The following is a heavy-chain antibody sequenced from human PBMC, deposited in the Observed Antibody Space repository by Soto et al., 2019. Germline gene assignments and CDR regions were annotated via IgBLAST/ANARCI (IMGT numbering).Heavy chain of an antibody. CDR1: GFTFSSYS. J-gene: IGHJ4*02. D-gene: IGHD2-2*01. Sequence: EVQLVESGGGLVQPGGSLRLSCAASGFTFSSYSMNWVRQAPGKGLEWVSYISSSSSTIYYADSVKGRFTISRDNAKNSLYLQMNSLRAEDTAVYYCARDLSCRSTSCPTYYFDYWGQGTLVTVSS. CDR2: ISSSSSTI. V-gene: IGHV3-48*01. CDR3: ARDLSCRSTSCPTYYFDY.